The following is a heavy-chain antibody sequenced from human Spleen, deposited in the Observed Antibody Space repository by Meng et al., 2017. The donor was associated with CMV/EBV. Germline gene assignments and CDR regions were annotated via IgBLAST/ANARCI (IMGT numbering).Heavy chain of an antibody. Sequence: SETLSLTCAVYGGSFSGYYWNWIRQPPGRGLEWIGEINHSGSASYSPSLKSRVSISVDPSKNQFSLKLKSVTAADTAVYYCARGRRGNFGGAYYFDSWGQGTLVTVSS. J-gene: IGHJ4*02. V-gene: IGHV4-34*01. D-gene: IGHD4-23*01. CDR1: GGSFSGYY. CDR3: ARGRRGNFGGAYYFDS. CDR2: INHSGSA.